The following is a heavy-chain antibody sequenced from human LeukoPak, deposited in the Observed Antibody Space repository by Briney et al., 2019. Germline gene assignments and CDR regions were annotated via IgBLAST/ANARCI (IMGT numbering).Heavy chain of an antibody. V-gene: IGHV1-18*01. CDR3: ARDKRSGSPYYLDY. Sequence: ASVKVSCKASGYTFTSFGISWVRQAPGQGLEWMGWISAYSGDTNYAQKLQGRVTMTRDTSTNTAFMELRSLRSDDTAVYYCARDKRSGSPYYLDYWGQGTLVTVSS. CDR1: GYTFTSFG. D-gene: IGHD1-26*01. CDR2: ISAYSGDT. J-gene: IGHJ4*02.